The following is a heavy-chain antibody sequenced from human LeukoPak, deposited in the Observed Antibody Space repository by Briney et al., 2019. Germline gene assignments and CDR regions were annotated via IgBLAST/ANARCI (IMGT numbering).Heavy chain of an antibody. D-gene: IGHD3-22*01. CDR2: ITPLFGTA. CDR3: ARDKYYDSSGYYSPGCLDY. CDR1: GGTFSKYT. V-gene: IGHV1-69*13. Sequence: SVKVSCKASGGTFSKYTISWVRQRPGQGLEWMGGITPLFGTANYAQKFQGRVTITADESASTAYMELSSLRSEDTAVYYCARDKYYDSSGYYSPGCLDYWGQGTLVTVSS. J-gene: IGHJ4*02.